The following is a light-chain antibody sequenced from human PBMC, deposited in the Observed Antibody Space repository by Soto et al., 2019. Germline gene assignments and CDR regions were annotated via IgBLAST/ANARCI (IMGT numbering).Light chain of an antibody. CDR3: QSYYSSNHVV. V-gene: IGLV6-57*04. J-gene: IGLJ2*01. CDR1: SGSIASNY. CDR2: EDN. Sequence: NFMLTQPHSVSESPGKTVTISCTRSSGSIASNYVQWYQQRPGSAPTTVIYEDNQRPSGVPDRFSGSIDSSSNSASLTISGLKTEDEADYSCQSYYSSNHVVFCGGTKLTVL.